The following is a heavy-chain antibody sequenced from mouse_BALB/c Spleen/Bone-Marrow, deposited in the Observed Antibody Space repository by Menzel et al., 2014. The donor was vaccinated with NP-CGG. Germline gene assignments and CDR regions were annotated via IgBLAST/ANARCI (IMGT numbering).Heavy chain of an antibody. CDR1: GYTFSSYW. D-gene: IGHD1-1*01. J-gene: IGHJ1*01. CDR3: AREDGLWYFDV. CDR2: ILPGSGST. Sequence: VQLQESGAELMKPGAPVKISCKATGYTFSSYWIEWVKQRPGHGLEWIGEILPGSGSTNYNEKFKGKATFTADTSSSTAYMQLSSLTSEDSAVYYCAREDGLWYFDVWGAGTTVTVSS. V-gene: IGHV1-9*01.